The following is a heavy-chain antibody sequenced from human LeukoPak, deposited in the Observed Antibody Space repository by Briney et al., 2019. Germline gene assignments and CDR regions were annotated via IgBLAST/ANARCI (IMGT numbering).Heavy chain of an antibody. CDR2: IYHSGST. CDR3: ASPGMVRGVVGY. CDR1: GYSISSGYY. D-gene: IGHD3-10*01. V-gene: IGHV4-38-2*02. Sequence: PSETLSLTCTVSGYSISSGYYWGWIRQPPGKGLEWIGSIYHSGSTYYNPSLKSRVTIPVDTSKNQFSLKLRSVTAADTAVYYCASPGMVRGVVGYWGQGTLVTVSS. J-gene: IGHJ4*02.